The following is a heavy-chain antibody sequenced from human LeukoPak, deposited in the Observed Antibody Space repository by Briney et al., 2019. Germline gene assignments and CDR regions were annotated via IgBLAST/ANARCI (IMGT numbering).Heavy chain of an antibody. J-gene: IGHJ4*02. Sequence: ASVKVSCKASGGSFSSNTLSWVRQAPGQGLEWMGIINPSDRSTSYAQRFQGRVTMTRDTSTSTVYMGLSSLRSEDTAVYYCTRAIYCSGGSCHWEFDYWGQGTLVTVSS. CDR1: GGSFSSNT. CDR2: INPSDRST. D-gene: IGHD2-15*01. CDR3: TRAIYCSGGSCHWEFDY. V-gene: IGHV1-46*01.